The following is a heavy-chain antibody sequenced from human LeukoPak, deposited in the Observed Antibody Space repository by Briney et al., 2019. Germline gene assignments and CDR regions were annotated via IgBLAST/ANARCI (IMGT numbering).Heavy chain of an antibody. V-gene: IGHV3-23*01. D-gene: IGHD5-18*01. J-gene: IGHJ4*02. CDR2: IFGSGGSP. Sequence: GGSLRLSCEASGSTFGSHAMYWVRQAPGKGLEWVAGIFGSGGSPHYADPVKGRFTISRGNSRNTVYLQINSLRAEDTAVYYCGKTTVGYSSGQKPAWPVDYWGQGTLVTVSS. CDR3: GKTTVGYSSGQKPAWPVDY. CDR1: GSTFGSHA.